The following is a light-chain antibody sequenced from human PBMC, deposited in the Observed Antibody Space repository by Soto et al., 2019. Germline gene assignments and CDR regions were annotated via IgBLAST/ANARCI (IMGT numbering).Light chain of an antibody. CDR2: SAS. CDR3: QQLHSYPWT. CDR1: QGISSY. Sequence: IQLTQSPSSLSASVGDSVTITCRASQGISSYLTWFQQKPGQAPLLLVYSASTLQSGVPSRFSGSGSGTIFTLTISGRQPQDFATYYCQQLHSYPWTLGQGTKVEIK. V-gene: IGKV1-9*01. J-gene: IGKJ1*01.